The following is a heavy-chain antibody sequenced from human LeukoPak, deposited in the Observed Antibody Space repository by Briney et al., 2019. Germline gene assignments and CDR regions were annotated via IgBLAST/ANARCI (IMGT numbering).Heavy chain of an antibody. CDR3: ARGGYCSSTSCYASH. CDR2: IYPGDSDT. V-gene: IGHV5-51*01. J-gene: IGHJ4*02. Sequence: GESLKISCKGSGYSFTSYWIGWVRQLPGKGLEWMGIIYPGDSDTRYSPSFQGQVTVSADKSISTAYLQWSSLKASDTAMYYCARGGYCSSTSCYASHWGQGTLVTVSS. CDR1: GYSFTSYW. D-gene: IGHD2-2*01.